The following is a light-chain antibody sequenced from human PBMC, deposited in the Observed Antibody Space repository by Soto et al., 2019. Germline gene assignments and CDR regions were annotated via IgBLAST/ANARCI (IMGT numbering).Light chain of an antibody. Sequence: SYELTQPPSVSVSPGQTARITCSGDALPRQFAYWYHQKPGQAPVLVIYKDNERPSGIPERFSGSSSGTTVTLTISGVQEEDEADYYCQSADNSGTYVVFGGGTKLTVL. CDR2: KDN. CDR1: ALPRQF. CDR3: QSADNSGTYVV. V-gene: IGLV3-25*03. J-gene: IGLJ2*01.